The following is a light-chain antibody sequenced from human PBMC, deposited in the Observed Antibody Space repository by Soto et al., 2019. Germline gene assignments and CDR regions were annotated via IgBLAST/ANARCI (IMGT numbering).Light chain of an antibody. V-gene: IGKV1-5*01. CDR2: DAS. CDR1: QHIGAS. Sequence: DIQMTQSPFTLSASVGDRVTITCRASQHIGASLAWYQQQPGKGPKLLIYDASSLETGVSTRFSGSGSGTEFTVTISRLQPDDFASYYCQQYSSYPYTFGQGTKLMI. J-gene: IGKJ2*01. CDR3: QQYSSYPYT.